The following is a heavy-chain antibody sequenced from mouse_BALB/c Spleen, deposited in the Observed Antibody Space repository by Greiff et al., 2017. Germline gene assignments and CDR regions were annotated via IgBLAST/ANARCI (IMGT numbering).Heavy chain of an antibody. D-gene: IGHD2-10*02. CDR3: ARTYGNYGDYFDY. Sequence: VQLKHSGPELVKPGASVKMSCKASGYTFTSYVMHWVKQKPGQGLEWIGYINPYNDGTKYNEKFKGKATLTSDKSSSTAYMELSSLTSEDSAVYYCARTYGNYGDYFDYWGQGTTLTVSS. CDR2: INPYNDGT. J-gene: IGHJ2*01. V-gene: IGHV1-14*01. CDR1: GYTFTSYV.